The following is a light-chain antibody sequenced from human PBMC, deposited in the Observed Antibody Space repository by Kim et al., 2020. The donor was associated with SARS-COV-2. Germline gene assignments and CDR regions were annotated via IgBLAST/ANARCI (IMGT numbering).Light chain of an antibody. V-gene: IGKV1-5*03. CDR1: QSISSW. CDR2: KAS. Sequence: ASVGDRVTITCRASQSISSWLALYQQNPGKAPKLLIYKASSLESGVPSRFSGSGSGTEFTLTISSLQPDDFATYYCQQYNSYPWTFGQGTKVDIK. CDR3: QQYNSYPWT. J-gene: IGKJ1*01.